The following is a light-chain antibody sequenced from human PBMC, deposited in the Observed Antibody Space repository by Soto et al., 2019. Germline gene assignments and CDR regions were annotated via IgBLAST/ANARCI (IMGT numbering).Light chain of an antibody. CDR1: SSNIGAGYD. CDR2: GNS. CDR3: QSYDSSLSGYD. Sequence: QSALTQPPSVSGAPGQRVTISCTGSSSNIGAGYDVHWYQQLPGTAPKVLIYGNSNRPSGVPDRFSGSKSGTSASLAITGLQAEDEADYYCQSYDSSLSGYDFGTGTKVTVL. J-gene: IGLJ1*01. V-gene: IGLV1-40*01.